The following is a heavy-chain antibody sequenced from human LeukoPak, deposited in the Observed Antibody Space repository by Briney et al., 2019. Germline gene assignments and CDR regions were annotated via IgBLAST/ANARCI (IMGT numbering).Heavy chain of an antibody. CDR1: GYTFNSYG. V-gene: IGHV1-18*01. CDR3: ARDRFILGYCSSTSCYEYFQH. CDR2: RSAYNGNT. Sequence: ASVKVSCKASGYTFNSYGISWVRQAPGQGLEWMGWRSAYNGNTNYAQKLQGRVTMTTDTSTSTVYMELRSMRSDDTAVYYCARDRFILGYCSSTSCYEYFQHWGQGTLVTVSS. D-gene: IGHD2-2*01. J-gene: IGHJ1*01.